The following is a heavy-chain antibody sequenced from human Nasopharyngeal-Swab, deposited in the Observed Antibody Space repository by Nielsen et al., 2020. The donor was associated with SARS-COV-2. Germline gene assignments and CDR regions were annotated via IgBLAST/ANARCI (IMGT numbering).Heavy chain of an antibody. V-gene: IGHV3-49*04. Sequence: SLTLSCTASRFTFGDYAMSWVRHAPGKGLEWVGFIISKAYGGTTAYAAAVKVRFTISRDDSKSIAYLQMNSLKAEDTAVYYCTRGGYGDYGLYYFDYWGKGTLVTVSS. CDR2: IISKAYGGTT. CDR1: RFTFGDYA. D-gene: IGHD4-17*01. CDR3: TRGGYGDYGLYYFDY. J-gene: IGHJ4*02.